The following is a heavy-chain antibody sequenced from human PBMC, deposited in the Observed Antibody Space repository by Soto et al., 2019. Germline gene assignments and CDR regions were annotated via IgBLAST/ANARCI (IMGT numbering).Heavy chain of an antibody. Sequence: QMQVVESVGGVVQPGGSLRPSCTVSGFTFSGYDMHWVRQAPGKGLEWVAYISYDGNNKYYADSVKGRFTVSRDNSRNMMYLHMNSGRVGDTAVSYFVKERRGDIGVATILLPLYFGMDVWGQGTTVTV. J-gene: IGHJ6*02. CDR3: VKERRGDIGVATILLPLYFGMDV. D-gene: IGHD2-2*01. CDR1: GFTFSGYD. V-gene: IGHV3-30*18. CDR2: ISYDGNNK.